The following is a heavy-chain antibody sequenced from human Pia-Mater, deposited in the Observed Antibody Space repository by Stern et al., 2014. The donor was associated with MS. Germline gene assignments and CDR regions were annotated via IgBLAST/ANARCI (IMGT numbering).Heavy chain of an antibody. J-gene: IGHJ4*02. CDR2: INTNTGNP. Sequence: VQLVETGSELKKPGASVKVSCKASGYTFNSYAMNWVRQAPGQGLEWMGWINTNTGNPTYAQGFTGRFVFSLGTSVSTAYLQISNLKAEDTAVYYCARDRTFYSGSNKGFDLWGQGTLVTVSS. CDR3: ARDRTFYSGSNKGFDL. V-gene: IGHV7-4-1*02. CDR1: GYTFNSYA. D-gene: IGHD1-26*01.